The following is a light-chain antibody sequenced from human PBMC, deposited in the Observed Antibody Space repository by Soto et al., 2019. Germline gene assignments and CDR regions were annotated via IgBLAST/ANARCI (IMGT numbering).Light chain of an antibody. V-gene: IGKV3-15*01. CDR2: GAS. CDR3: QQYDNLPLT. Sequence: EIVMTQSPATLSVSPGERATLSCRASQSVSRNLAWYQQKPGQAPRLLIFGASTRATGIPDRFSGSGSGTEFTLTINSLQSEDFAVYFCQQYDNLPLTFGPGTKVDIK. CDR1: QSVSRN. J-gene: IGKJ3*01.